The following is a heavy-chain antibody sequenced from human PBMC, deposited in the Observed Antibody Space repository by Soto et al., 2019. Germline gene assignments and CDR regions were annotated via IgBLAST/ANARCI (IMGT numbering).Heavy chain of an antibody. CDR2: INHSGST. CDR1: GGSFSGYY. V-gene: IGHV4-34*01. CDR3: ARGHKAVAGFDP. D-gene: IGHD6-19*01. Sequence: PSETLSLTCAVYGGSFSGYYWSWIRQPPGKGLEWIGEINHSGSTNYNPSLKSRVTISVDTSKNQFSLKLSSVTAADTAVYYCARGHKAVAGFDPWGQGTLVTVSS. J-gene: IGHJ5*02.